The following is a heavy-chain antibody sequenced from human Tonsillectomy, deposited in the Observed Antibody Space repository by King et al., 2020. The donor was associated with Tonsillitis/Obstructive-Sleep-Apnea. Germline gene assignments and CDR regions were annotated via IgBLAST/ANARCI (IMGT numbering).Heavy chain of an antibody. CDR1: GFTFDDYA. Sequence: VQLVESGGGLVQPGRSLRLSCAASGFTFDDYAMHWVRQAPGKGLEWVSGISWNSGSIGYADSVKGRFTISRDNAKNSLYLQMNSLRAEDTALYYCVISEGDSSWYSDAFDIWGQGTMVTVSS. CDR3: VISEGDSSWYSDAFDI. J-gene: IGHJ3*02. D-gene: IGHD6-13*01. CDR2: ISWNSGSI. V-gene: IGHV3-9*01.